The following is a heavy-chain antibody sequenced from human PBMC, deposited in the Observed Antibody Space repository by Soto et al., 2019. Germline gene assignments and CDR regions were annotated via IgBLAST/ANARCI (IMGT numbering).Heavy chain of an antibody. CDR2: IIPIFGTA. Sequence: SVKVSCKASGGTFSSYAISWVRQAPGQGLEWMGGIIPIFGTANYAQRFQGRVTITADESTSTAYMELSSLRSEDTAVYYCARDPPLVDYYGMDVWGQGTTVTVSS. CDR3: ARDPPLVDYYGMDV. D-gene: IGHD6-6*01. V-gene: IGHV1-69*13. J-gene: IGHJ6*02. CDR1: GGTFSSYA.